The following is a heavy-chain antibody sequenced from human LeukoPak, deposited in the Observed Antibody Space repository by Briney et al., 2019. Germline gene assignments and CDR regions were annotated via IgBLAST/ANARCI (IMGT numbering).Heavy chain of an antibody. CDR2: IYYSGST. D-gene: IGHD6-13*01. J-gene: IGHJ5*02. CDR1: GGSISSYY. V-gene: IGHV4-59*08. Sequence: SETLSLTCTVSGGSISSYYWSWIRQPPGKGLEWIGYIYYSGSTNYNPSLKSRVTISVDTSKSQFSLKLSSVTAADTAVYYCARQMYSSSWYESVWFDPWGQGTLVTVSS. CDR3: ARQMYSSSWYESVWFDP.